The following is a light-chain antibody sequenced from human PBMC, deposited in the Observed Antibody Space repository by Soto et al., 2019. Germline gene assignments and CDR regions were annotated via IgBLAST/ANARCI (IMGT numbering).Light chain of an antibody. V-gene: IGKV3-20*01. Sequence: EIVLTQSPGTLYLSPGERATLSCRASQSVSSSYLAWYQHKPGQAPRLLIYGASSRATGIPDRFSGSGSGTDFTLTISGLEPEDFGVYYCQQYGGSLTFGGGTTVEIK. CDR1: QSVSSSY. CDR3: QQYGGSLT. J-gene: IGKJ4*01. CDR2: GAS.